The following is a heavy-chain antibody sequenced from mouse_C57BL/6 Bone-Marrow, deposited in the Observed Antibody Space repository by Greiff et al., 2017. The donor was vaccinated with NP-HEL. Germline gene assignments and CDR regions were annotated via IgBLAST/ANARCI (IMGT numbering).Heavy chain of an antibody. D-gene: IGHD2-2*01. J-gene: IGHJ3*01. CDR2: IHPNSGST. V-gene: IGHV1-64*01. Sequence: QVQLQQPGAELVKPGASVKLSCKASGYTFTSYWMHWVKQRPGQGLEWIGMIHPNSGSTNYNAKFKSKATLTVDKSSSTAYMQLSSLTSEDSAVYYFARGGFMVTTSWFAYWGQGTLVTVSA. CDR3: ARGGFMVTTSWFAY. CDR1: GYTFTSYW.